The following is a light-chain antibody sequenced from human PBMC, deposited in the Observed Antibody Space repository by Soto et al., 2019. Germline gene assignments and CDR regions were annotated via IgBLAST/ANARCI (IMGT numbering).Light chain of an antibody. Sequence: QSVLTQPPSASGSPGQSVTISCTGTSSDVGTHGYVSWYQQHAGKAPKLMIYDVTKRPSGVPDRFSGSKSANTAFLTVSGLQAEDEADYYCMCYAGGNNWVFGGGTKLTVL. J-gene: IGLJ3*02. V-gene: IGLV2-8*01. CDR1: SSDVGTHGY. CDR3: MCYAGGNNWV. CDR2: DVT.